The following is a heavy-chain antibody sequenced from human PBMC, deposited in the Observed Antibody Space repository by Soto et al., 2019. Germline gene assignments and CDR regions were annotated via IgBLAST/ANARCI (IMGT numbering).Heavy chain of an antibody. J-gene: IGHJ3*02. D-gene: IGHD4-17*01. CDR1: GGSISSSSYY. CDR2: IYYSGST. V-gene: IGHV4-39*01. Sequence: QLQLQESGPGLVKPSEILSLTCTVSGGSISSSSYYWGWIRQPPGKGLEWIGSIYYSGSTYYNPSLKSRVTISVDTSKNQFSLKLSSVTAADTAVYYCARLRLRGDAFDIWGQGTMVTVSS. CDR3: ARLRLRGDAFDI.